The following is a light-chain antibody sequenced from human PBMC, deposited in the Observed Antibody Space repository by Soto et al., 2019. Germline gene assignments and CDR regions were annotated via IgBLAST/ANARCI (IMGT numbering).Light chain of an antibody. V-gene: IGLV2-14*01. CDR2: EVS. CDR1: SSDVGAYAY. Sequence: QSALTQPASVSGSPGQSITISCTGTSSDVGAYAYVSWYQQYPGKAPKLMIYEVSNRPSGVSNRFSGSKSGNTASLTISGLQAEDEADYYCSSYTSSSTKVFGTGTKLTVL. J-gene: IGLJ1*01. CDR3: SSYTSSSTKV.